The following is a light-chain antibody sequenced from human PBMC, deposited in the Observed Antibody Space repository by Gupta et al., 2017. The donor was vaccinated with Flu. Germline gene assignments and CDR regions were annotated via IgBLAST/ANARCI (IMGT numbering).Light chain of an antibody. CDR3: QKWTGSTGV. CDR2: QDS. CDR1: KLGNNF. V-gene: IGLV3-1*01. Sequence: SPGQTASITCSGDKLGNNFVSWYQHKPGQSPLLGIYQDSKRPSGIPDRFSGSNSGKTATLTISGTQAMDESDFYCQKWTGSTGVFGGGTKLTVL. J-gene: IGLJ3*02.